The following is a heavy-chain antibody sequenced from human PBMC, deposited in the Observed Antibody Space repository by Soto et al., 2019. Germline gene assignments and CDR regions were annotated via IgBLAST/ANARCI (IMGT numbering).Heavy chain of an antibody. D-gene: IGHD1-1*01. Sequence: QVHLVQSGAEVKKPGASVEVSCKASGYTFTSSGITWVRQSPVQGLEGMGWISAHNGNTGYTQKLQGRVIVTRDTLTSTASMELRSLSSDVTAVYYCARGRYGDYGCQGALVPVSS. CDR3: ARGRYGDY. J-gene: IGHJ4*02. CDR2: ISAHNGNT. V-gene: IGHV1-18*01. CDR1: GYTFTSSG.